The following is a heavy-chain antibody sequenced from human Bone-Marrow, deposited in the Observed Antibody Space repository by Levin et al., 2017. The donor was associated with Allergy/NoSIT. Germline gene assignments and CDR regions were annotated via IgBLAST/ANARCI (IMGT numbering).Heavy chain of an antibody. V-gene: IGHV3-20*04. CDR2: INWNGGST. Sequence: GESLKISCAASGFTFDDYGMSWVRQAPGKGLEWVSGINWNGGSTGYADSVKGRFTISRDNAKNSLYLQMNSLRAEDTALYYCARGHCGGDCGAFDIWGQGTMVTVSS. D-gene: IGHD2-21*02. CDR1: GFTFDDYG. J-gene: IGHJ3*02. CDR3: ARGHCGGDCGAFDI.